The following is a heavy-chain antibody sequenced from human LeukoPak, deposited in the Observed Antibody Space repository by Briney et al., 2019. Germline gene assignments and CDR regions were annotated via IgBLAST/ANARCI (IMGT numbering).Heavy chain of an antibody. D-gene: IGHD5-18*01. CDR2: ISAYNGNT. V-gene: IGHV1-18*01. Sequence: ASVKVSCKASGYTFSSYGISWVRQAPGQGLEWMGWISAYNGNTNYAQKFQGRVTMTTDTSTSTAYMELRSLRSDDTAVYYCARVWSGSSYGYVDYWGQGTLVTVSS. J-gene: IGHJ4*02. CDR1: GYTFSSYG. CDR3: ARVWSGSSYGYVDY.